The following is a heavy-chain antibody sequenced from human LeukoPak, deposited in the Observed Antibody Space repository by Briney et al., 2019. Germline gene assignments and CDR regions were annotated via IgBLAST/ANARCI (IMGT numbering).Heavy chain of an antibody. CDR1: GFTFSSYG. D-gene: IGHD2-21*02. J-gene: IGHJ6*02. Sequence: PGRSLRLSCAASGFTFSSYGMHWVRQAPGKGLEWVAVISYDGSDKYYADSVKGRFTISRDNSKNTLYLQMNSLRAEDTAVYYCAKDIWKVVTAHPPRAYYYYGMDVWGQGTTVTVSS. V-gene: IGHV3-30*18. CDR2: ISYDGSDK. CDR3: AKDIWKVVTAHPPRAYYYYGMDV.